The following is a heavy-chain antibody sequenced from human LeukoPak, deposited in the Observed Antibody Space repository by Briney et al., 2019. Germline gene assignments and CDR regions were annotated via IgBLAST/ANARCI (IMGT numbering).Heavy chain of an antibody. CDR3: ARAPRY. V-gene: IGHV3-7*01. J-gene: IGHJ4*02. CDR2: INQDGSEK. CDR1: GFTFSNAW. Sequence: PGGSLRLSCAASGFTFSNAWMSWVRQAPGKGLEWVANINQDGSEKYYVDSVKGRFTISRDNAKNSLYLQMNSLRAEDTAVYYCARAPRYWGQGTLVTVSS.